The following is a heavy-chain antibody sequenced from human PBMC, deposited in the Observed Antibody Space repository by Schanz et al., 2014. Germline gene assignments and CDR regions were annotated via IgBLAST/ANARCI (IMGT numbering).Heavy chain of an antibody. J-gene: IGHJ4*02. CDR1: GVTFSSYA. CDR3: ARDLLVSHYDFWSGNDY. V-gene: IGHV3-30-3*01. D-gene: IGHD3-3*01. Sequence: VQLLESGGGFVQPGGSLRLSCVASGVTFSSYAMSWVRQASGKGLEWVAVMSYDGSNKYYADSVKGRFTISRDNSKNTLYLQMNSLRADDTAVYYCARDLLVSHYDFWSGNDYWGQGTLVTDSS. CDR2: MSYDGSNK.